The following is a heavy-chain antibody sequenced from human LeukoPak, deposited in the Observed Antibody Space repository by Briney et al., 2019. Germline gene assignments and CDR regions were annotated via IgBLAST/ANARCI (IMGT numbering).Heavy chain of an antibody. CDR2: FDPEDGET. Sequence: ASVKVSCKVSGYTLTELSMHWVRQAPGKGLEWMGGFDPEDGETIYAQKFQGGVTMTEDTSTDTAYMELSSLRSEDTAVYYCATGLLWFGELLYVFDYWGQGTLVTVSS. CDR3: ATGLLWFGELLYVFDY. J-gene: IGHJ4*02. CDR1: GYTLTELS. V-gene: IGHV1-24*01. D-gene: IGHD3-10*01.